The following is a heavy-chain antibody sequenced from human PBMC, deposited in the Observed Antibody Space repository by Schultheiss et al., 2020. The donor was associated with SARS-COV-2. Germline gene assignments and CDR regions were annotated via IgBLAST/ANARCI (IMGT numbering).Heavy chain of an antibody. CDR3: ARGRAGDSSIRSPVMDV. J-gene: IGHJ6*02. V-gene: IGHV4-34*01. CDR2: INHSGST. Sequence: SCAVYGGSFSGYYWSWIRQPPGKGLEWIGEINHSGSTNYNPSLKSRVTISVDTSKNQFSLKLSSVTAADTAVYYCARGRAGDSSIRSPVMDVWGQGTTVTVAS. D-gene: IGHD6-13*01. CDR1: GGSFSGYY.